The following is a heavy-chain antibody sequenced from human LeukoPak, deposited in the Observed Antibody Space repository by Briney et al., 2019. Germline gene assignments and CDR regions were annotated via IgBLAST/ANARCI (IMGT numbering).Heavy chain of an antibody. V-gene: IGHV3-30*02. CDR1: GFTFSSYG. Sequence: GGSLRLSCAASGFTFSSYGMHWVRQTPGKGLEWVAFIRYDGSNKYYADSVKGRFTISRDNSKNTLYLQMNSLRAEDTAVYYCAKDGSFEGSFDYWGQGTLVTVSS. CDR3: AKDGSFEGSFDY. CDR2: IRYDGSNK. D-gene: IGHD1-1*01. J-gene: IGHJ4*02.